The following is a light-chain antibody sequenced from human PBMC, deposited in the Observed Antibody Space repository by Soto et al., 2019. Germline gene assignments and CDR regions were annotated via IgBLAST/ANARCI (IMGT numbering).Light chain of an antibody. CDR3: HQYGSSPLT. V-gene: IGKV3-20*01. J-gene: IGKJ4*01. CDR2: GAS. CDR1: QSVSSSY. Sequence: EIVLTQSPGTLSVSPGERATLSCTASQSVSSSYLAWYQQKPGQAPRLLIYGASNRATGIPDRFSGSGSGTDFTLTISTLEPEDFAVYYCHQYGSSPLTFGGGTRVETK.